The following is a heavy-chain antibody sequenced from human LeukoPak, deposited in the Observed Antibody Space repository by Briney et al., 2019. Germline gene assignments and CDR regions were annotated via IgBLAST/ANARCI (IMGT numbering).Heavy chain of an antibody. V-gene: IGHV3-21*01. CDR1: GFTFSSYS. CDR3: AREMRDGYNSIDY. CDR2: ISSSSSYI. J-gene: IGHJ4*02. Sequence: PGGSLRLSCAASGFTFSSYSMNWVRQAPGKGLEWVSSISSSSSYIYYADSVKGRFTTSRDNAKNSLYLQMNSLRAEDTAVYYCAREMRDGYNSIDYWGQGTLVTVSS. D-gene: IGHD5-24*01.